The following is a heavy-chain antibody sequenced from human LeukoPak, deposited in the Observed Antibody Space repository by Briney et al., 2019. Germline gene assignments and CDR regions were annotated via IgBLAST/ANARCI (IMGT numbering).Heavy chain of an antibody. D-gene: IGHD3-16*01. CDR3: ARRGGAADFDY. V-gene: IGHV5-51*01. J-gene: IGHJ4*02. Sequence: GESLKISCKGSGYTFTSFWNAWVRQMPGKGLEYMGIIYPTDSTTTYSPSFQGQVTMSVDKSINTAYLQWSSLNASDTAMYYCARRGGAADFDYWGQGTLVTVSS. CDR1: GYTFTSFW. CDR2: IYPTDSTT.